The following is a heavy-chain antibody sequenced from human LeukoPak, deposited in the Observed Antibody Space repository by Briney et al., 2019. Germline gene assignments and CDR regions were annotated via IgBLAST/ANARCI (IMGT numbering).Heavy chain of an antibody. CDR1: GFTFGDYA. CDR3: TSSVYSSSPGWFDP. V-gene: IGHV3-49*04. CDR2: IRSKAYGGTT. D-gene: IGHD6-13*01. J-gene: IGHJ5*02. Sequence: PGRSLRLSCTASGFTFGDYAMSWVRQAPGKGLEWVGCIRSKAYGGTTEYAASVKGRFTISRDDSKSIAYLQMNSLKTEDTAVYYCTSSVYSSSPGWFDPWGQGTLVTVSS.